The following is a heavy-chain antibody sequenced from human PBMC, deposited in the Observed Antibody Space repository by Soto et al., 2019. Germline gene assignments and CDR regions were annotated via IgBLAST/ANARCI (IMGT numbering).Heavy chain of an antibody. CDR1: GDSVSSNSAA. CDR3: ASAGYSSGWYRGYYFDY. CDR2: TYYRSKWYN. Sequence: SQTLSLTCAISGDSVSSNSAAWNWISQSPSRGLEWLGRTYYRSKWYNDYAVSVKSRITINPDTSKNQFSLQLNSVTPEDTAVYYCASAGYSSGWYRGYYFDYWGQGTLVTVSS. D-gene: IGHD6-19*01. J-gene: IGHJ4*02. V-gene: IGHV6-1*01.